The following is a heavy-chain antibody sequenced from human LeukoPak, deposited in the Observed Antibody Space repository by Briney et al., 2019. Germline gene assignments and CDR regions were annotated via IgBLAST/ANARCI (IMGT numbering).Heavy chain of an antibody. D-gene: IGHD3-3*01. Sequence: ASVKVSCKVSGYTLTELSMHWVRRAPGKGLEWMGGFDPEDGETIYAQKFQGRVTMTEDTSTDTAYMELSSLRSEDTAVYYCATLKSPLRFLDWLLYDYWGQGTLVTVSS. CDR2: FDPEDGET. J-gene: IGHJ4*02. CDR3: ATLKSPLRFLDWLLYDY. CDR1: GYTLTELS. V-gene: IGHV1-24*01.